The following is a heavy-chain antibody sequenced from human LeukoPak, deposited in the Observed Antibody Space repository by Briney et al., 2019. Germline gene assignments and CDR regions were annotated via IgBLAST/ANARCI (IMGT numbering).Heavy chain of an antibody. CDR3: ARDGDDTSGYFSPFDY. J-gene: IGHJ4*02. Sequence: PGGSLRLSWAVSGFTVSSNYMSWVRQAPGKGLEWVSVIYTGGTTYYADSVKGRFTISRDNSKNTLYLQMNSLRAEDTAVYYCARDGDDTSGYFSPFDYWGQGTLVTVSS. D-gene: IGHD3-22*01. V-gene: IGHV3-53*01. CDR1: GFTVSSNY. CDR2: IYTGGTT.